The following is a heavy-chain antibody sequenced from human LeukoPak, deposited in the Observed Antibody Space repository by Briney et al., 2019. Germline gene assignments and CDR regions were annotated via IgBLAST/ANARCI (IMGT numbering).Heavy chain of an antibody. Sequence: GGSLRLPCAASGFTFSSYEMNWVRQAPGKGLEWVSYISSSGSTIYYADSVKGRFTISRDNAKSSLYLQMNSLRAEDTAVYYCARAPPRLPYYYYGMDVWGQGTTVTVSS. J-gene: IGHJ6*02. CDR2: ISSSGSTI. CDR3: ARAPPRLPYYYYGMDV. V-gene: IGHV3-48*03. D-gene: IGHD2-15*01. CDR1: GFTFSSYE.